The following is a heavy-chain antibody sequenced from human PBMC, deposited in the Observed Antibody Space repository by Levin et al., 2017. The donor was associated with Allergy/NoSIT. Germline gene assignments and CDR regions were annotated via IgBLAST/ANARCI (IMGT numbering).Heavy chain of an antibody. CDR3: AREVEVSGMGAYY. CDR2: IKGDGSVT. Sequence: LSFSSSFFPFPPSFLHWVRQAPGTGLVWLSRIKGDGSVTNHADSVKGRFTLSLSHARNTLFIQMNRLRVEDTGVYYCAREVEVSGMGAYYWGQGALVTVSS. V-gene: IGHV3-74*01. CDR1: FFPFPPSF. J-gene: IGHJ4*02. D-gene: IGHD6-19*01.